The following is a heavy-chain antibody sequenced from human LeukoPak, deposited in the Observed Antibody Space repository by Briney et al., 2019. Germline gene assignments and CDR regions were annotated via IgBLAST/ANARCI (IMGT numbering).Heavy chain of an antibody. Sequence: PSETLSLTCAVSGGSISSSNWWSWVRQPPGKGLEWIGEIYHSGSTNYNPSLKSRVTISVDTSKNQFSLKLSSVTAADTAVYYCARDIGYCSGGSCYQLGFDPWGQGTLVTVSS. CDR1: GGSISSSNW. CDR3: ARDIGYCSGGSCYQLGFDP. V-gene: IGHV4-4*02. J-gene: IGHJ5*02. CDR2: IYHSGST. D-gene: IGHD2-15*01.